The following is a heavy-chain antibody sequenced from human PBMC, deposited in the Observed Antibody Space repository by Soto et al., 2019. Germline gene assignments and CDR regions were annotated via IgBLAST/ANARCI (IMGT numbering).Heavy chain of an antibody. J-gene: IGHJ4*02. CDR1: GGSVSSDY. CDR2: SYYSGSI. Sequence: QVQLQESGPGLVKPSETLSLTCTVSGGSVSSDYWSWIRQPPGKGLEWIGYSYYSGSINYNPSPKSRVTLSVDTSKNQFSLKLTSVTAADTAVYYCARERSSGFCDYWGQGILVTVSS. D-gene: IGHD6-19*01. V-gene: IGHV4-59*02. CDR3: ARERSSGFCDY.